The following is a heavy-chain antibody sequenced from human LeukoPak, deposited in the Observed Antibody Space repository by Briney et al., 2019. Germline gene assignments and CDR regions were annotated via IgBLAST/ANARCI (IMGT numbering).Heavy chain of an antibody. J-gene: IGHJ5*02. D-gene: IGHD1-7*01. Sequence: RGESLKISCKGSGYSFTSYWIGWVLQMPGKGLEWMGIIYPGDSDTRYSPSFQGQVTISADKSISTAYLQWSSLKASDTAMYYCARLLNNWNYDGWFDPWGQGTLVTVSS. CDR2: IYPGDSDT. CDR3: ARLLNNWNYDGWFDP. CDR1: GYSFTSYW. V-gene: IGHV5-51*01.